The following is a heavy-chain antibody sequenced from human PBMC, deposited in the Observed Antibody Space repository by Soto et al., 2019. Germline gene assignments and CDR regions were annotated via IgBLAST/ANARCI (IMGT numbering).Heavy chain of an antibody. D-gene: IGHD4-17*01. CDR2: ISYDGSNK. CDR1: GFTFSSYG. V-gene: IGHV3-30*18. CDR3: AKDTTKVTRMIDY. Sequence: PGGSLRLSCAASGFTFSSYGMHWVRQAPGKGLEWVAVISYDGSNKYYADSVKGRFTISRDNSKNTLYLQMNSLRAEDTAVYYCAKDTTKVTRMIDYWGQGTLVTVSS. J-gene: IGHJ4*02.